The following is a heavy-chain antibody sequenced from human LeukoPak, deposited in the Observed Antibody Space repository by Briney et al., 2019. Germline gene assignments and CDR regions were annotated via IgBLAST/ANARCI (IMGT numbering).Heavy chain of an antibody. Sequence: SETLSLTCAVYGGSFSGYYWSWIRQPPGKGLEWIGEINHSGSTNYSPSLKSRVTISVDTSKNQFSLKLSSVTAADMAVYYCARGKGRAFDIWGQGTMVTVSS. V-gene: IGHV4-34*01. J-gene: IGHJ3*02. CDR3: ARGKGRAFDI. CDR2: INHSGST. CDR1: GGSFSGYY.